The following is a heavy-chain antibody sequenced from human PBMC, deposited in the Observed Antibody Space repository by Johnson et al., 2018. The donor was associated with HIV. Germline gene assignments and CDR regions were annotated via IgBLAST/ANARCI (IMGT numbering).Heavy chain of an antibody. D-gene: IGHD2-15*01. CDR2: IYSGGST. V-gene: IGHV3-66*01. Sequence: EVQVVESGGGLVQPGGSLRLSCAASGFTLSSNYMSWVRQAPGKGLEWVSVIYSGGSTYYADSVKGRFTISRDNSKNTLYLRMNSLRAEDTAVYYCARYCSGGSCYSGVGAFDIWGQGKMVTVSS. J-gene: IGHJ3*02. CDR3: ARYCSGGSCYSGVGAFDI. CDR1: GFTLSSNY.